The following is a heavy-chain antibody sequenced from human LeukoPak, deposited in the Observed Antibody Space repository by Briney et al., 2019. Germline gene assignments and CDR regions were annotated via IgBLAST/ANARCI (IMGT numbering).Heavy chain of an antibody. V-gene: IGHV4-39*07. Sequence: SETLSLTCTVSGGFIGSSSFYWGWIRQPPGKGLEWIGSIYYRGSTYYNPSLESRVTISIDTSKSQFSLKLSSVTAADTTVYYCARAPERWYSYGSYTYYYMDVWGKGTTVTVSS. CDR2: IYYRGST. D-gene: IGHD5-18*01. CDR3: ARAPERWYSYGSYTYYYMDV. CDR1: GGFIGSSSFY. J-gene: IGHJ6*03.